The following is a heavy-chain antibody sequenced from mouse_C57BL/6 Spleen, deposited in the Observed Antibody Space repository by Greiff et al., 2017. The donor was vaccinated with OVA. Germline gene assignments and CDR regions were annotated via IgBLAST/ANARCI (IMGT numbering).Heavy chain of an antibody. CDR3: TRSNGDGFAY. CDR1: GYTFTDYE. J-gene: IGHJ3*01. CDR2: IDPETGGP. Sequence: VQLQQSGAELVRPGASVTLSCKASGYTFTDYEMHWVKQTPVHGLEWIGAIDPETGGPAYNQKFKGKAILTADQSSSTAYMELRSLTSEDSAVYYCTRSNGDGFAYWGQGTLVTVSA. V-gene: IGHV1-15*01. D-gene: IGHD4-1*02.